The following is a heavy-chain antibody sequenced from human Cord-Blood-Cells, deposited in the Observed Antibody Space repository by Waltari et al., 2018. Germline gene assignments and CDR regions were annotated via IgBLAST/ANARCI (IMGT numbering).Heavy chain of an antibody. J-gene: IGHJ3*02. D-gene: IGHD3-3*01. V-gene: IGHV4-34*01. Sequence: QVQLQQWGAGLLKPSETLSLTCAVYGGSFSGYYWSWIRQPPGKGLEWIGEINHSGSTNYNPSLKSRVTISVDTSKNQFSLKLSSVTAADTAVYYCAGSLGSGYYVPDACDIWGQGTMVTVSS. CDR3: AGSLGSGYYVPDACDI. CDR2: INHSGST. CDR1: GGSFSGYY.